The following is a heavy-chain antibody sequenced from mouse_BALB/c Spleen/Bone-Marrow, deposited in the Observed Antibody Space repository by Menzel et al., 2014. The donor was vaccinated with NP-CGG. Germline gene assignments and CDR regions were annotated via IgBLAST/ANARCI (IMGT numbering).Heavy chain of an antibody. J-gene: IGHJ2*01. V-gene: IGHV1-14*01. Sequence: VQLKESGPELVKPGASVKMSCKASGYTFTSYAMHWVKQKPGQGLEWIGYISPYNDGTKYNEKFKGKATLTSDKSSSAAYMELSSLTYEDSAVYYCAREVVATDYFDYWGQGTTLTVSS. D-gene: IGHD1-1*01. CDR3: AREVVATDYFDY. CDR1: GYTFTSYA. CDR2: ISPYNDGT.